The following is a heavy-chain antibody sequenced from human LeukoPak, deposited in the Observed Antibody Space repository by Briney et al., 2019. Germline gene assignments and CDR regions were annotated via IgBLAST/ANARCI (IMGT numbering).Heavy chain of an antibody. V-gene: IGHV3-72*01. Sequence: GGSLRLSCAVSGFSFSDHYMDWVRQAPGKGLEWVGRSRNRANSYTTEYAASVKGRFTISRDDSKNSLYLQMNSLKTEDTAVYYCARSYYYDSAIYSDFDYWGQGTLVTVSS. CDR3: ARSYYYDSAIYSDFDY. CDR2: SRNRANSYTT. D-gene: IGHD3-10*01. J-gene: IGHJ4*02. CDR1: GFSFSDHY.